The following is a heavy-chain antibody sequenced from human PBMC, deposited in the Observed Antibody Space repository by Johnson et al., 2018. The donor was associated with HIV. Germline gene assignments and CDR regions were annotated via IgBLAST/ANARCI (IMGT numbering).Heavy chain of an antibody. CDR2: ISYDGNNK. CDR1: GFTFSSYG. V-gene: IGHV3-30*18. CDR3: AKDQGYWGDDAFDV. D-gene: IGHD7-27*01. Sequence: QVQLVESGGGVVQPGRSLRLSCAASGFTFSSYGMHWVRQAPGKGLEWVAVISYDGNNKYFADSVKGRFTISRDNSKKTLYLQMNNLRVEDTALYYCAKDQGYWGDDAFDVCGQGTMVTVYS. J-gene: IGHJ3*01.